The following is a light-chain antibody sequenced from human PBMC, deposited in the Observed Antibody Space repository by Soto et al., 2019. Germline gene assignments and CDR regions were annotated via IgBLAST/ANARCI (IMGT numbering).Light chain of an antibody. V-gene: IGLV2-23*01. J-gene: IGLJ1*01. CDR2: EGS. CDR3: CSYAGSSTYV. CDR1: SSDVGSYNL. Sequence: QSPLTQPASVSGSPGQSITVSCTGTSSDVGSYNLVSWYQHHPGKAPKLMIYEGSKRPSGVSNRFSGSKSGNTASLTISGLQAEDEADYYCCSYAGSSTYVFGTGTKLTVL.